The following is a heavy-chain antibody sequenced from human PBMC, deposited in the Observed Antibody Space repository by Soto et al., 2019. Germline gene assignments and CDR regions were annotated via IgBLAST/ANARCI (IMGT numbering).Heavy chain of an antibody. Sequence: SETLSLTCTVSGGSISAYYWSWIRQPPGKGLEWIGHIYYSGSTKYNPSLGSRVTISVDTSKIHFSLQLSSVTAADTAVYYCARMLVTGYCDSWGPGTLVTVSS. CDR3: ARMLVTGYCDS. CDR1: GGSISAYY. J-gene: IGHJ4*02. D-gene: IGHD3-9*01. CDR2: IYYSGST. V-gene: IGHV4-59*01.